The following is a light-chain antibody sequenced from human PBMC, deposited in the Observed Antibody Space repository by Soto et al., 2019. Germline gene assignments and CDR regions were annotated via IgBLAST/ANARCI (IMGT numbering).Light chain of an antibody. CDR1: QSVTGNF. V-gene: IGKV3-20*01. CDR2: YAY. Sequence: IVLTQSPGTLSLSPGETATLSCRADQSVTGNFLAWYQQKHGQAPRLLISYAYNRATGIPDRFSGSGSGTDFTLTISRLDNEGFAMYYCQQYAASSWTFGQGTKVE. CDR3: QQYAASSWT. J-gene: IGKJ1*01.